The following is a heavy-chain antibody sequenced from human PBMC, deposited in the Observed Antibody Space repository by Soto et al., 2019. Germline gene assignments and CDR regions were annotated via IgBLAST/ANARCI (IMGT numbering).Heavy chain of an antibody. D-gene: IGHD3-10*01. CDR2: IYYSGST. CDR1: GGSISSGGYY. J-gene: IGHJ2*01. CDR3: ARVLATPLVRGVGYFDL. V-gene: IGHV4-31*03. Sequence: QVQLQESGPGLVKPSQTLSLTCTVSGGSISSGGYYWSWIRQHPGKGLEWIGYIYYSGSTYYNPCFNARVTISLDTSKNHFPLKLSSVPAADTAMSYCARVLATPLVRGVGYFDLWGRGTLVTVSS.